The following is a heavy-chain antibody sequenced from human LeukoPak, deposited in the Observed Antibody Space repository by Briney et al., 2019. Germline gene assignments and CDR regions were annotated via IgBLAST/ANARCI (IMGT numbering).Heavy chain of an antibody. CDR2: ISSNGGTT. V-gene: IGHV3-64*01. CDR1: GFTFSNYA. Sequence: GGSLRLSCAASGFTFSNYAMQWVRQAPGKGLEYVSVISSNGGTTYYAYSVKDRFTISRDNSKNTLYLQMGSLRADDMAVYYCARRYSNGYLDYWGQGTLITVSS. CDR3: ARRYSNGYLDY. D-gene: IGHD4-11*01. J-gene: IGHJ4*02.